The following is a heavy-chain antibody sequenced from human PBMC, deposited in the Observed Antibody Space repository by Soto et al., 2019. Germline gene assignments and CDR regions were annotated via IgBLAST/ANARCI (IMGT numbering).Heavy chain of an antibody. CDR3: VRGRGYSTGYFDY. CDR1: GDSVTSDTYY. CDR2: FFYSENT. Sequence: SETLSLTCSVSGDSVTSDTYYWGWIRQPPGRGLEWIGYFFYSENTYYNPSLKSRVTISVDSSKNHFSLNLNSVTAADSAIYYCVRGRGYSTGYFDYWGQGAQVTVSS. V-gene: IGHV4-39*02. D-gene: IGHD3-3*01. J-gene: IGHJ4*02.